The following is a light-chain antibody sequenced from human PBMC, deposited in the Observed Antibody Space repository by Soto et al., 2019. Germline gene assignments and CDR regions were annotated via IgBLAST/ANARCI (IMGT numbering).Light chain of an antibody. CDR2: EGT. CDR3: CSYANDGM. Sequence: QSALTQPASVSGSPGQSITISCTGTNSAVSWYQQHPGNAHNPINYEGTQRPSGVSRPFSGTRPGNTASLTISGVQAEDESYYHCCSYANDGMFGGGTKVTVL. J-gene: IGLJ3*02. V-gene: IGLV2-23*01. CDR1: NSAV.